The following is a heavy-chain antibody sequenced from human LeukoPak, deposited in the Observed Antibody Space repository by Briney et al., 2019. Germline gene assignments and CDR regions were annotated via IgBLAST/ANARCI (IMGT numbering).Heavy chain of an antibody. CDR2: IYATGRI. V-gene: IGHV4-61*02. D-gene: IGHD3-10*01. CDR3: ARGPRFGELLWHWFDP. Sequence: PSQTLSLTCTVSGGSISSGNYYWSWIRQPAGTGLEWIGRIYATGRINYNTSLKSRVTISLDTSKNQFSLKLRSVTAADTAVYYCARGPRFGELLWHWFDPWGQGTLVTVSS. J-gene: IGHJ5*02. CDR1: GGSISSGNYY.